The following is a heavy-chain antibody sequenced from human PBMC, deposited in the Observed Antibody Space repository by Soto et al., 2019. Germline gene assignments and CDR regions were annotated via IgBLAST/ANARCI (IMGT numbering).Heavy chain of an antibody. CDR1: GGSISSSSYY. J-gene: IGHJ5*02. Sequence: ASETLSLTCAVSGGSISSSSYYWGWIRQPPGKGLEWIGSIYYSGSTYYNPSLKSRVTISVDTSKNQFSLKLSSVTAADTAVYYCARLTTVTTYWFDPWGQGTLVTVSS. CDR3: ARLTTVTTYWFDP. V-gene: IGHV4-39*01. CDR2: IYYSGST. D-gene: IGHD4-17*01.